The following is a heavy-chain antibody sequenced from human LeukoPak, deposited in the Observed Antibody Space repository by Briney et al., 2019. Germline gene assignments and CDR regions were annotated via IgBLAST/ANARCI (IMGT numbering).Heavy chain of an antibody. J-gene: IGHJ4*02. CDR1: GFTFSSYG. CDR2: IWYDGSNK. Sequence: GGSLRLSCAASGFTFSSYGMHWVRQAPGKGLEWVAVIWYDGSNKYYADSVKGRFTISRDNSKNTLYLQMNSLRAEDTAVYYCARDPGAAAAGNFDYWGQGTLVTVSS. D-gene: IGHD6-13*01. V-gene: IGHV3-33*01. CDR3: ARDPGAAAAGNFDY.